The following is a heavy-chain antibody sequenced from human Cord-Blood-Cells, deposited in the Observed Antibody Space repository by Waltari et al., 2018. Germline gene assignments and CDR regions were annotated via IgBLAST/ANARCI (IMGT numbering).Heavy chain of an antibody. J-gene: IGHJ3*02. Sequence: QVQLVQSGAEVKTPGASVKVSCKVSGYTLTELSMHWVRQAPGKGLEWMGGFDPEDGETIYAQKFQGRVTMTEDTSTDTAYMELSSLRSEDTAVYYCATVGGYCSGGSCYRAFDIWGQGTMVTVSS. V-gene: IGHV1-24*01. CDR2: FDPEDGET. CDR3: ATVGGYCSGGSCYRAFDI. D-gene: IGHD2-15*01. CDR1: GYTLTELS.